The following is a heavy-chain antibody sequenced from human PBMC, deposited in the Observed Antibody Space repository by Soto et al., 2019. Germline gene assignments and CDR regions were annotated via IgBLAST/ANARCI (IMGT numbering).Heavy chain of an antibody. D-gene: IGHD5-12*01. V-gene: IGHV4-31*03. J-gene: IGHJ4*02. Sequence: PSETLSLTCTVSGGSISSGGYYWSWIRQHPGKGLEWIGYIYYSGSTYYNPSLKSRVTISVDTSKNQFSLKLSSVTAADTAVYYCARVVATIGDYFDYWGQGTLVTVSS. CDR1: GGSISSGGYY. CDR2: IYYSGST. CDR3: ARVVATIGDYFDY.